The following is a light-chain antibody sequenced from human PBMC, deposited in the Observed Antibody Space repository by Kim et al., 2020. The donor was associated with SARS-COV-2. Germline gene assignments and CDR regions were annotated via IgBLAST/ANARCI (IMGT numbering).Light chain of an antibody. J-gene: IGLJ3*02. CDR1: SGGNASNY. CDR3: QSYDSINRV. V-gene: IGLV6-57*02. Sequence: GKSVTVTGHGSSGGNASNYVQWYQQRPGSAPTTVIYEDNQSPSGVPDRFSGSIDSSSNSASLTISGLKTEDEADYYCQSYDSINRVFGGGTQLTVL. CDR2: EDN.